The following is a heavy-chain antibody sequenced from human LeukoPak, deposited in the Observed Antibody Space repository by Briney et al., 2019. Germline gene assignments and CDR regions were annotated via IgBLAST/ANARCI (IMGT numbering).Heavy chain of an antibody. CDR1: GFTFSSYE. D-gene: IGHD3-10*01. V-gene: IGHV3-21*01. Sequence: PGGSLRLSCAASGFTFSSYEMNWVRQAPGKGLEWVSSISSSSSYIYYADSVKGRFTISRDNAKNSLYLQMNSLRAEDTAVYYCARDGFGESYRGLFYYYYYMDVWGKGTTVTISS. J-gene: IGHJ6*03. CDR3: ARDGFGESYRGLFYYYYYMDV. CDR2: ISSSSSYI.